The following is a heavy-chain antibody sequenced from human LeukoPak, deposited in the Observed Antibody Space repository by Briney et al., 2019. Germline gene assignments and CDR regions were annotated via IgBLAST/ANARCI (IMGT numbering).Heavy chain of an antibody. J-gene: IGHJ4*02. CDR2: IYHSGST. V-gene: IGHV4-4*02. D-gene: IGHD3-10*01. CDR3: ARVAAYGSGSYYNVRLFDY. CDR1: GGSISSSNW. Sequence: SGTLSLTCAVSGGSISSSNWWSWVRQPPGKGLEWIGEIYHSGSTNYNPSLKSRVTISVDKSKNQFSLKLSSVTAADTAVYYCARVAAYGSGSYYNVRLFDYWGQGTLVTVSS.